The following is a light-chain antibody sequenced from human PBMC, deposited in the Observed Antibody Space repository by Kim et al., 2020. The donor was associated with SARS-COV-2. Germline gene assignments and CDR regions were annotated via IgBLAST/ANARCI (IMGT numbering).Light chain of an antibody. CDR1: QTVTSNY. CDR2: GAS. V-gene: IGKV3-20*01. CDR3: QQYGRT. J-gene: IGKJ1*01. Sequence: LSLSPGDRATLSCRASQTVTSNYLAWYQQKPGQAPRLLIYGASSRATGIPDRFSGSGSGTDFTLTISRLEPEDVAVYYCQQYGRTFGQGTKVDIK.